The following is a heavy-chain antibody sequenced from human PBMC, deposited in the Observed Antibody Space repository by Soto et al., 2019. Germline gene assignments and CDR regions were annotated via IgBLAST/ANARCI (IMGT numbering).Heavy chain of an antibody. D-gene: IGHD3-10*01. CDR2: IYHSGST. CDR3: DRGMVRGVPIDY. V-gene: IGHV4-30-2*01. CDR1: GGSISSGGYS. Sequence: SETLSLTCAVSGGSISSGGYSWSWIRQPPGKGLEWIGYIYHSGSTYYNPSLKSRVTISVDRSKNQFSLKLSSVTAADTAVYYRDRGMVRGVPIDYWGQGTLVTVSS. J-gene: IGHJ4*02.